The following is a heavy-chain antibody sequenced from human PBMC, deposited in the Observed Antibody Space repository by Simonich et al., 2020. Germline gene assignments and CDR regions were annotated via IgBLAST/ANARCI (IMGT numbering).Heavy chain of an antibody. CDR2: TGANKDKT. Sequence: QFQLVQSGAEVKKPGASVQVSCKASGYTFTSYGISWVRQAPGQGLEWMGRTGANKDKTNEAQKLQGRVTMTTGTSTSTAYMERRSMRSDDTAVYYCARDQGGRAAAATDYWGQGTLVTVSS. V-gene: IGHV1-18*01. J-gene: IGHJ4*02. CDR3: ARDQGGRAAAATDY. D-gene: IGHD6-13*01. CDR1: GYTFTSYG.